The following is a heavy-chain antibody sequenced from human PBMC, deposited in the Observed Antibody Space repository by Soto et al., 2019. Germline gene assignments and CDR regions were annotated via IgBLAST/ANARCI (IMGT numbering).Heavy chain of an antibody. CDR1: GFTFSSYS. CDR3: ARAGPLGVTHV. J-gene: IGHJ6*02. D-gene: IGHD2-21*02. V-gene: IGHV3-21*01. Sequence: EVQLVESGGGLVKPGGPLRLSCAASGFTFSSYSMNWFRQAPGKGLEWVSSISSSSSYIYYAESVKGRLTISRDNAKNSLYLQMNSLRAEDTAVYYCARAGPLGVTHVWGQGTTVTVSS. CDR2: ISSSSSYI.